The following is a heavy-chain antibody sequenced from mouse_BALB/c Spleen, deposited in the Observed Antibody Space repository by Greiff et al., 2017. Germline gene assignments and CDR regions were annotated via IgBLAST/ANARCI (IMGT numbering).Heavy chain of an antibody. Sequence: QVQLQQSGPGLVAPSQSLSITCTVSGFSLTDYGVSWIRQPPGKGLEWLGVIWGGGSTYYNSALKSRLSISKDNSKSQVFLKMNSLQTDDTAMYYCAKYNKDGKGFYAMDYWGQGTSVTVSS. V-gene: IGHV2-6-5*01. D-gene: IGHD2-1*01. CDR2: IWGGGST. CDR1: GFSLTDYG. CDR3: AKYNKDGKGFYAMDY. J-gene: IGHJ4*01.